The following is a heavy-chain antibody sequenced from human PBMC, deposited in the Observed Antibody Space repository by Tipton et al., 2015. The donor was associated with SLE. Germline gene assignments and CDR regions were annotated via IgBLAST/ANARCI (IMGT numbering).Heavy chain of an antibody. Sequence: TLSLTCTVSGGSISSYYWGWIRQPPGKGLEWIGRIYTSGSTNYNPPLNSRVTISVDTSKNQFPLKLSSVTAADTAVYYCASNYDPTPVAFDIWGQGTMVTVSS. CDR1: GGSISSYY. J-gene: IGHJ3*02. D-gene: IGHD3-22*01. CDR2: IYTSGST. CDR3: ASNYDPTPVAFDI. V-gene: IGHV4-4*07.